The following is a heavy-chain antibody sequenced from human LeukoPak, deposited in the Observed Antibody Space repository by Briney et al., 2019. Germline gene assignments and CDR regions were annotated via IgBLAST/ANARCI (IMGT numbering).Heavy chain of an antibody. Sequence: ASVKVSCKASGYTFTSYSMHWVRQAPGQGLQWMGIMNPSGGSTSSAQKFQGRVTMTRDTSTNTVYMELSSLRSEDTAVYYCASPGRFCSGGRCYSFDFWGQGTLVTVSS. V-gene: IGHV1-46*03. CDR3: ASPGRFCSGGRCYSFDF. CDR1: GYTFTSYS. J-gene: IGHJ4*02. CDR2: MNPSGGST. D-gene: IGHD2-15*01.